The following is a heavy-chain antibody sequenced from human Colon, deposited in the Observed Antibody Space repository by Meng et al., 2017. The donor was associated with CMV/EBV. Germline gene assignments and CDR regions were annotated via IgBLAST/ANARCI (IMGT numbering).Heavy chain of an antibody. V-gene: IGHV4-39*07. Sequence: SETLSLTCTVSDDSISSSNFYWGWIRQPPGKGLEWVGTIYWSGVTSYNPSLKSRVTISVDTSKNQFSLRLNSVTAADSAAYYCARGRVGNTVRIDPWGQGTLVTVSS. CDR2: IYWSGVT. J-gene: IGHJ5*02. CDR1: DDSISSSNFY. CDR3: ARGRVGNTVRIDP. D-gene: IGHD1-26*01.